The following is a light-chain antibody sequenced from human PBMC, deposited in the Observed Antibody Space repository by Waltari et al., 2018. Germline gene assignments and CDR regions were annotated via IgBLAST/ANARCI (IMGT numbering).Light chain of an antibody. CDR3: QQRDSWPLT. J-gene: IGKJ4*01. CDR1: QNIGSQ. CDR2: DVS. V-gene: IGKV3-11*01. Sequence: EMVLTQSPVILSLYPGDRAAISCRASQNIGSQLAWYQQRPGQAPRLLIDDVSNRVTGIPARFRGSGSGTDFTITISGLAPEDTAVYYCQQRDSWPLTFGGGTKVEI.